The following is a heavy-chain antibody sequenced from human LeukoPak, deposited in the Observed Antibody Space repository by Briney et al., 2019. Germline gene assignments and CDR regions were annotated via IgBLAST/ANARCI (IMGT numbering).Heavy chain of an antibody. CDR3: ARCYYYGSGSYPPLFDY. J-gene: IGHJ4*02. D-gene: IGHD3-10*01. Sequence: GGSLRLSCAASGFTFSNYRMNWVRQAPGKGLEWVSSISSSSSYIYFTDSVKGRFTISRDNAKNSLYLLMNSLRAEDTAVYYCARCYYYGSGSYPPLFDYWGQGTLVTVSS. V-gene: IGHV3-21*01. CDR1: GFTFSNYR. CDR2: ISSSSSYI.